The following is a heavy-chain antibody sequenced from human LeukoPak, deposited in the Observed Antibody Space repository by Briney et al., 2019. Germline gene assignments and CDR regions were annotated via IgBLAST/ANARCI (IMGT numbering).Heavy chain of an antibody. CDR2: ISGSGVST. D-gene: IGHD7-27*01. CDR1: GFTFSNYA. V-gene: IGHV3-23*01. J-gene: IGHJ4*02. Sequence: GGSLRLSCAASGFTFSNYAMSWVRQAPGKGLEWVSAISGSGVSTYYADSVKGRFTISRDNSKNTLYLQMNSLRAEDTAVYYCAKDGGLWVSAHWGDSWGRGTLVTVSS. CDR3: AKDGGLWVSAHWGDS.